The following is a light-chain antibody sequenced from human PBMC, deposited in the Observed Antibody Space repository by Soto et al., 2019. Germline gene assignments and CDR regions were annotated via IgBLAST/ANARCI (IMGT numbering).Light chain of an antibody. V-gene: IGKV1-5*01. CDR3: QQYYNYPLT. J-gene: IGKJ4*01. CDR1: QSISRW. Sequence: DVQMTQTPSTLSASVGDSITITCRASQSISRWLAWHQQKPGKAPKLLIYDASSLESGVPSRLSGSGSGTEFTLTISSLQPDDFATYYCQQYYNYPLTFGGRTKVDIK. CDR2: DAS.